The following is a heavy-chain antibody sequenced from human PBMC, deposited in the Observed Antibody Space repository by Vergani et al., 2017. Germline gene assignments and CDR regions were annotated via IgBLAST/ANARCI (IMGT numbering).Heavy chain of an antibody. Sequence: EVQLLESGGGLEQPGGSLRLSCAASGFTFSNFAISWVRQAPGKGLEWVSGISGSGRTTYYAASVKGRFTISRDNSKNTLYLQMNSLRAEDTAVYYCAKDLVIYSGDALEAFDIWGQGTMVTVSS. D-gene: IGHD2-21*01. CDR2: ISGSGRTT. CDR3: AKDLVIYSGDALEAFDI. J-gene: IGHJ3*02. CDR1: GFTFSNFA. V-gene: IGHV3-23*01.